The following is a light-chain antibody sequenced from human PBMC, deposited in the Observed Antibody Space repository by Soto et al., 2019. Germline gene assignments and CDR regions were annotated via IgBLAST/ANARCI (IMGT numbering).Light chain of an antibody. J-gene: IGLJ2*01. V-gene: IGLV2-11*01. Sequence: QSVLTQPRSVSGSPGQSVAISCTGTSSDVGDYSFVSWYQQHPGKAPKLMIYDVSKRPSGVPDRFSGSKSGNTAPLIISGLQTDDEADYYCCSYAANFLVLGGGTNVTVL. CDR1: SSDVGDYSF. CDR2: DVS. CDR3: CSYAANFLV.